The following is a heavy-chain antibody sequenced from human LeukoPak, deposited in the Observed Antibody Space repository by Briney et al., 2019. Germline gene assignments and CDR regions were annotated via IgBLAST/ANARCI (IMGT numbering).Heavy chain of an antibody. CDR3: ARGRTDFWSGQSHMDV. J-gene: IGHJ6*03. CDR1: GGSISSSSYY. CDR2: IYYSGST. D-gene: IGHD3-3*01. Sequence: PSETLSLTCTVSGGSISSSSYYWGWIRQPPGKGLEWIGSIYYSGSTYYNPSLKSRVTISVDTSKNQFSLKLSSVTAADTAVYYCARGRTDFWSGQSHMDVWGKGTTVTVSS. V-gene: IGHV4-39*07.